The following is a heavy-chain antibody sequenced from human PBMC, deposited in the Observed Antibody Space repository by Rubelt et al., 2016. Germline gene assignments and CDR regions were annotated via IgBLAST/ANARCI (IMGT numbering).Heavy chain of an antibody. CDR1: GYFISSGYY. J-gene: IGHJ5*02. Sequence: QVQLQESGPGLVKPSETLSLTCSVSGYFISSGYYWGWIRQPPGKGLEWIGSIYHSGATYYNPSLKSRVTMSVETSEKQFSLKLSSVTAADTVVYFCARHSIVTTSGWFDPWGQGALVTVSS. CDR3: ARHSIVTTSGWFDP. V-gene: IGHV4-38-2*02. D-gene: IGHD1-1*01. CDR2: IYHSGAT.